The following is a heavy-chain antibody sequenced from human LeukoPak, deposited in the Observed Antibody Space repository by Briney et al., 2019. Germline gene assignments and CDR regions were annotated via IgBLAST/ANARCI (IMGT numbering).Heavy chain of an antibody. V-gene: IGHV3-7*01. CDR1: GFTFSTYW. CDR3: ARANSLGY. D-gene: IGHD2/OR15-2a*01. CDR2: IKEDGSER. Sequence: GGSLRLSCGASGFTFSTYWMSWVRQAPGKGLEWVANIKEDGSERNYVDSVKGRFTISRDNAKDSLYLQMNSLRAQDTAVYYCARANSLGYWGQGTLVTVSS. J-gene: IGHJ4*02.